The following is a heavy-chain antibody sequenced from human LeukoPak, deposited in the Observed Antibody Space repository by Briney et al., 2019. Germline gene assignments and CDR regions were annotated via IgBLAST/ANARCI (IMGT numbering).Heavy chain of an antibody. D-gene: IGHD5-18*01. J-gene: IGHJ4*02. CDR3: ARHSYGYLID. V-gene: IGHV4-59*01. Sequence: SETLSLTCTVSGGSIGSDYWSWIRQSPGKGLEWIGYIYYSGSTNYNPSLKSRVTISVDTSKNQFSLKLSSVTAADTAVYYCARHSYGYLIDWGQGTLVTVSS. CDR2: IYYSGST. CDR1: GGSIGSDY.